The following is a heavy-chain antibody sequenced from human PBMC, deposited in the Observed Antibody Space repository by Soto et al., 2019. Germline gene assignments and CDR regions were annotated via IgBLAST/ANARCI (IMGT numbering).Heavy chain of an antibody. Sequence: GASVKVSCKASGYTFTDYYIHWVRQAPGQGPECMGWINPNSGGTDYAQKFQGRVTMTTDTSTSTAYMELRSLRSDDTAVYYCARDSSSGVAARRRYYYYGMDVWGQGTTVTVSS. D-gene: IGHD6-6*01. CDR2: INPNSGGT. CDR3: ARDSSSGVAARRRYYYYGMDV. V-gene: IGHV1-2*02. CDR1: GYTFTDYY. J-gene: IGHJ6*02.